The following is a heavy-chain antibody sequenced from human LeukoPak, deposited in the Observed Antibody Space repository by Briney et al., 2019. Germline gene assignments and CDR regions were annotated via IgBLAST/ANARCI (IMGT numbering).Heavy chain of an antibody. J-gene: IGHJ6*02. Sequence: GGSLRLSCAASGFTFSSYSMNWVRQAPGKGLEWVSSISSSSSYVYYVDSVKGRFTIPRDNAKNSLYLQMNSLRAEDTAVYYCARLAAAGQYYYYGMDVWGQGTTVTVSS. CDR2: ISSSSSYV. V-gene: IGHV3-21*01. CDR3: ARLAAAGQYYYYGMDV. CDR1: GFTFSSYS. D-gene: IGHD6-13*01.